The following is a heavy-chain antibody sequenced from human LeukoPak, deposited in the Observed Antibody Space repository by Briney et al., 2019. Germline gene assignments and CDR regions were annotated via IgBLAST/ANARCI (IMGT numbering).Heavy chain of an antibody. D-gene: IGHD1/OR15-1a*01. Sequence: GPLRLSFPASWFAFTSYWMFWVRPAPGKGLVWVSQINTEGASTTYGDPAKGRFTTSRDNAKNTLYLQMNSLRVEDTAVYYCARGTATTAGIDFWGQGTLVTVSS. CDR2: INTEGAST. CDR1: WFAFTSYW. V-gene: IGHV3-74*01. CDR3: ARGTATTAGIDF. J-gene: IGHJ4*02.